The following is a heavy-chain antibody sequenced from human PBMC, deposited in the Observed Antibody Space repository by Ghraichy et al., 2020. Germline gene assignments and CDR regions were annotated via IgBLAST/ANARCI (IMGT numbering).Heavy chain of an antibody. D-gene: IGHD2-2*01. Sequence: GGSLRLSCAASGFTFSIYAMSWVRQAPGKGLEWVSTISGSGGNTDYADSVKGRFTISRDNSKNTLYLQMNSLRAEDTALYYCAKVKVVPLGAFDIWGQGTMVTVSS. J-gene: IGHJ3*02. CDR2: ISGSGGNT. CDR3: AKVKVVPLGAFDI. CDR1: GFTFSIYA. V-gene: IGHV3-23*01.